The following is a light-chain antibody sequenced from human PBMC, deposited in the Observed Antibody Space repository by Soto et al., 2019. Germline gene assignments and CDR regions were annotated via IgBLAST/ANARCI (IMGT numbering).Light chain of an antibody. CDR3: SSYGASSTL. CDR2: DVS. J-gene: IGLJ2*01. CDR1: SSDIGGYNY. Sequence: QSVLTQPASVSGSPGQSITIPCTGTSSDIGGYNYVSWYQQHPGKAPNLMIFDVSYRPSGISDRFSGSKSGNTASLTISGLQPEDEADYYCSSYGASSTLFGGGTKLTVL. V-gene: IGLV2-14*03.